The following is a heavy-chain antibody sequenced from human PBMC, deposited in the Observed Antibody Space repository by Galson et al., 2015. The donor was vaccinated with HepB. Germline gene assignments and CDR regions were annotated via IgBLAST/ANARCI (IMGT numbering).Heavy chain of an antibody. CDR3: ARADSSGYYYVSWDGDDAFDI. J-gene: IGHJ3*02. CDR2: IDPSDSYT. V-gene: IGHV5-10-1*01. Sequence: QSGAEVKKPGESLRISCKGSGYSFTSYWISWVRQMPGKGLEWMGRIDPSDSYTNYSPSFQGHVTISADKSISTAYLQWSSLKASDTAMYYCARADSSGYYYVSWDGDDAFDIWGQGTMVTVSS. D-gene: IGHD3-22*01. CDR1: GYSFTSYW.